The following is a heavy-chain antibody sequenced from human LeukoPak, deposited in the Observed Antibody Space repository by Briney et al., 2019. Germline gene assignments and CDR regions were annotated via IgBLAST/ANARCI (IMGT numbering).Heavy chain of an antibody. CDR2: INSDGSST. Sequence: GGSLRLSCAASGFTFSSYWMHWVRQAPGKGLVWVSRINSDGSSTSYADSVKGRFTISRDNAKNTLYLQMNSLRAEDTAVYYCAGGGYSGYNFDYWGQGTLVTVSS. D-gene: IGHD5-12*01. V-gene: IGHV3-74*01. CDR1: GFTFSSYW. CDR3: AGGGYSGYNFDY. J-gene: IGHJ4*02.